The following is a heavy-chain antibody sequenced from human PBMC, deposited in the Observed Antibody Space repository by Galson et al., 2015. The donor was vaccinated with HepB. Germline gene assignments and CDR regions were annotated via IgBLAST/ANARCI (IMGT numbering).Heavy chain of an antibody. Sequence: ETLSLTCAVSGGSISSNNWWSWVRQSPGKGLECIGEIYHGGSTSYNPSLKSRVTISVDKSKNQFSLKLSSVTAADTAVYYGARFREGGGWLDYWGQGILVTVSS. D-gene: IGHD6-19*01. CDR3: ARFREGGGWLDY. V-gene: IGHV4-4*02. CDR2: IYHGGST. J-gene: IGHJ4*02. CDR1: GGSISSNNW.